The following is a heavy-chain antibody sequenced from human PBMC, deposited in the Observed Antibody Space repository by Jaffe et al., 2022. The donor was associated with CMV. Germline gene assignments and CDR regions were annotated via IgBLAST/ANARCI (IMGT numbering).Heavy chain of an antibody. CDR1: GFAFDNHG. Sequence: QVQLVESGGGVVQPGGSLRLSCRASGFAFDNHGIHWVRQAPGKGLEWVAVISYDGSIEYYVDSVKGRFTISRDNSRSTVYLQLNGLRAEDTAVYYCAKEDSYGITWYEKYYVVDVWGQGTTVTVPS. D-gene: IGHD6-13*01. J-gene: IGHJ6*02. CDR3: AKEDSYGITWYEKYYVVDV. CDR2: ISYDGSIE. V-gene: IGHV3-30*18.